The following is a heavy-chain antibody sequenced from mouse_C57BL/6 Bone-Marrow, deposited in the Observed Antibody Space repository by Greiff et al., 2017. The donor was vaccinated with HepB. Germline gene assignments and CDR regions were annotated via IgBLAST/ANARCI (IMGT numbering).Heavy chain of an antibody. Sequence: VQLQQSGAELARPGASVKLSCKASGYTFTSYGISWVKQSTGQGLEWIGEIYPRSGNTYYNEKFKGKATLTADKSSSTAYMELRSLTSEDSAVYFCRHYYGSSYAMDYWGQGTSVTVSS. CDR1: GYTFTSYG. CDR3: RHYYGSSYAMDY. V-gene: IGHV1-81*01. D-gene: IGHD1-1*01. CDR2: IYPRSGNT. J-gene: IGHJ4*01.